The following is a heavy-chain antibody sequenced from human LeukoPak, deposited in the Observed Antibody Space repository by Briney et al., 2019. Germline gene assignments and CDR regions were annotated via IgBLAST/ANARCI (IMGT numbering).Heavy chain of an antibody. J-gene: IGHJ6*02. CDR1: GFTFSNCG. D-gene: IGHD3-10*01. Sequence: LAGGSLRLSCSTSGFTFSNCGMSWVRQAPGKGLQWLSVIVGDGTNYKVDSVKGRFTVSRDNSENTLYLQMNSLRAEDTAVYYCAKGPYGLGIYYGMDVWGQGTTVTV. CDR2: IVGDGTN. V-gene: IGHV3-23*03. CDR3: AKGPYGLGIYYGMDV.